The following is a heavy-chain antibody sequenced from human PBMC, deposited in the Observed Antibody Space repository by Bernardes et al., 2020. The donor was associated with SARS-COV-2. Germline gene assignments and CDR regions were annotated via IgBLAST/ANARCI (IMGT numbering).Heavy chain of an antibody. CDR1: CGSVSSGSYY. V-gene: IGHV4-61*01. CDR2: IYYSWST. D-gene: IGHD4-4*01. J-gene: IGHJ6*02. Sequence: SETLSLTCTVSCGSVSSGSYYWSWIRQPPGKGLEWIGYIYYSWSTNYNPSLKSRVTISVDTSKNQFSLKLSSVTAADTAVYYCARGAFDSNYNVANYYYGMDVWGQGTTVTVSS. CDR3: ARGAFDSNYNVANYYYGMDV.